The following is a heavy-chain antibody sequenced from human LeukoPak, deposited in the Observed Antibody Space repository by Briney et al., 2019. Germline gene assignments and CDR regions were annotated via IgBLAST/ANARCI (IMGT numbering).Heavy chain of an antibody. V-gene: IGHV1-8*02. J-gene: IGHJ4*02. CDR3: ARVSQTPPGMTPTNGPLEN. CDR2: MNPNSGNT. D-gene: IGHD2-8*01. Sequence: ASVKVSCKVSRNTLTDLFIHWVRRAPGKGLEWMGWMNPNSGNTGYAQKFQGRVTMTRNTSISTAYMELSSLRSEDTAVYFCARVSQTPPGMTPTNGPLENWGQGTLVTVSS. CDR1: RNTLTDLF.